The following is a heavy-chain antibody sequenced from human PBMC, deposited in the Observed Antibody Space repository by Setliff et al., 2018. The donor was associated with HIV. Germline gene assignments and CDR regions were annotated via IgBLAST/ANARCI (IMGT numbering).Heavy chain of an antibody. J-gene: IGHJ4*02. CDR2: ISAYSGNT. D-gene: IGHD2-2*01. CDR1: GYTFTSYG. CDR3: ARGPPIVVVPAALLTFDY. V-gene: IGHV1-18*01. Sequence: ASVKVSCKASGYTFTSYGISWVRQAPGQGLEWMGWISAYSGNTNYAQKLQGRVTMPTDTSTSTAYMELRSLRSDDTAVYYCARGPPIVVVPAALLTFDYWGQGTLVTVSS.